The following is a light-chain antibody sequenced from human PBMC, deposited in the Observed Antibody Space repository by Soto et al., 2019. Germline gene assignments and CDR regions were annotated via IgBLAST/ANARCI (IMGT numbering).Light chain of an antibody. CDR1: QSVSSSY. CDR3: QQRSNWIT. Sequence: EIVLTLSPGTVSLSPRERSTLSCSASQSVSSSYLAWYQQNPGQGPGLLIYDVSNRATGIRARFSGSGSGIDFTITISSLEPEDFAVYYGQQRSNWITVGQGTRLEIK. CDR2: DVS. J-gene: IGKJ5*01. V-gene: IGKV3D-20*02.